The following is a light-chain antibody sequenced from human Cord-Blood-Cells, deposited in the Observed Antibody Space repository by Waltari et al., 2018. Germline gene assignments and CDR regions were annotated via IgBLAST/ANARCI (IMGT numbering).Light chain of an antibody. J-gene: IGKJ1*01. CDR1: QSVSSN. CDR3: QQYNNWPTWT. Sequence: EIVMTQSPATLSVSPGERAPLSCRASQSVSSNYAWYQQKPAQAPRLLIYGASTSATGIPARFSGSGSGTEFTLTISSLQSEDFAVYYCQQYNNWPTWTFGQGNRWNSN. V-gene: IGKV3-15*01. CDR2: GAS.